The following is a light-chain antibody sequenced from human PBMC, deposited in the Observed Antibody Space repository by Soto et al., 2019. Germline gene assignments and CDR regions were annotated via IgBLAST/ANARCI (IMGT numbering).Light chain of an antibody. Sequence: LAQPASVSGSPGQSITISCTGTSSDVGGYDCVSWYQQHPGKAPKLMIYEVSIRPSGVSNRFSGSKSGNTASLTISGLQTEDESDYYCSSYRSTNPLYVFGTGTKVTVL. CDR3: SSYRSTNPLYV. V-gene: IGLV2-14*01. J-gene: IGLJ1*01. CDR2: EVS. CDR1: SSDVGGYDC.